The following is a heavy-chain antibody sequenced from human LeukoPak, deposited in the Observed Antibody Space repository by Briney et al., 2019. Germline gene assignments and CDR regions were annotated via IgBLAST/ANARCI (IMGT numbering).Heavy chain of an antibody. J-gene: IGHJ4*02. D-gene: IGHD1-26*01. Sequence: PSETLSLTCTVSGGSISSYYWSWIRQPPGKGLEWIGYIYYSGSTNYNPSLKSRVTISVDTSKNQFSLKLNSVTAADTAVYYCARVIYDGSYPQGYFDYWGQGTLVTVSS. CDR1: GGSISSYY. CDR3: ARVIYDGSYPQGYFDY. CDR2: IYYSGST. V-gene: IGHV4-59*08.